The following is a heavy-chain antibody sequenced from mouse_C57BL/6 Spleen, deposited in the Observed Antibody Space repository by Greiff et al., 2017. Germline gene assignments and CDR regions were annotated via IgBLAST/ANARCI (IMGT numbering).Heavy chain of an antibody. J-gene: IGHJ3*01. CDR1: GYTLTDYE. CDR2: IDPETGGT. D-gene: IGHD1-3*01. Sequence: VQLQQSGAELVRPGASVTLSCKASGYTLTDYEMHWVKQTPVHGLEWIGAIDPETGGTAYNQKFKGKAKLTVDKSSSTAYMELRSLTSEDSAVYYGAKWGPWFAYWGQGTLVTVSA. CDR3: AKWGPWFAY. V-gene: IGHV1-15*01.